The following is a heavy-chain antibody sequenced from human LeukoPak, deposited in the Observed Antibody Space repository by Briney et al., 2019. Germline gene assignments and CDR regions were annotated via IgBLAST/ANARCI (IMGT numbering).Heavy chain of an antibody. D-gene: IGHD3-10*01. CDR3: ARLYYYGSGSSA. CDR2: INPNSGGT. J-gene: IGHJ4*02. Sequence: GASVTVSCKASGYTFTGYYMHWVRQAPGQGLEWMGWINPNSGGTNYAQKFQGRVTMTRDTSISTAYMELSRLRSDDTAVYYCARLYYYGSGSSAWGQGTLVTVSS. V-gene: IGHV1-2*02. CDR1: GYTFTGYY.